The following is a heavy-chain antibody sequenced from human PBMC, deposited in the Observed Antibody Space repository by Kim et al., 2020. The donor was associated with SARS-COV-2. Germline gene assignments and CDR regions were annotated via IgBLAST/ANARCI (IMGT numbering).Heavy chain of an antibody. D-gene: IGHD3-10*01. CDR2: MNPNNGNT. V-gene: IGHV1-8*01. J-gene: IGHJ5*02. CDR1: GYTFTSND. Sequence: ASVKVSCKASGYTFTSNDINWVRQAPGQGLEWMGWMNPNNGNTNYAQKVQGRVTMTTNTSINTAYMELSSLRSEDTAVYYCARSHPLRFGVRFVWFDPWGQGTLVTVSS. CDR3: ARSHPLRFGVRFVWFDP.